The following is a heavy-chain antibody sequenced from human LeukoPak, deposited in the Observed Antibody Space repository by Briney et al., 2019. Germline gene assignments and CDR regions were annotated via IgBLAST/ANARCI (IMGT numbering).Heavy chain of an antibody. J-gene: IGHJ4*02. Sequence: GGSLRLSCAVSGFTVSNNYMSWVRQAPGKGLEWVSVMYSGGSTYYADSVKGRFTIFRDNSKNTLYLQMNSLRAEDTAVYYCAKGLPGGNYFDYWGQGTLVTVSS. D-gene: IGHD6-25*01. V-gene: IGHV3-53*01. CDR1: GFTVSNNY. CDR2: MYSGGST. CDR3: AKGLPGGNYFDY.